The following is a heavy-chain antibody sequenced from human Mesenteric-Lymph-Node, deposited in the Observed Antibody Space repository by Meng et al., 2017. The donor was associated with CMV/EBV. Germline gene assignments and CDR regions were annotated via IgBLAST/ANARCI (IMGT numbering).Heavy chain of an antibody. CDR2: INPNSGGT. J-gene: IGHJ4*02. V-gene: IGHV1-2*02. D-gene: IGHD2-2*02. Sequence: ASVKVSCKASGYTFTGYYMHWVRQAPGQGLEWMGWINPNSGGTNYAQKFQGRVTMTRDTSISTAYMELSRLRSDDMAVYYCARAGGYCSSTSCYTPDYWGQGTLVTVSS. CDR1: GYTFTGYY. CDR3: ARAGGYCSSTSCYTPDY.